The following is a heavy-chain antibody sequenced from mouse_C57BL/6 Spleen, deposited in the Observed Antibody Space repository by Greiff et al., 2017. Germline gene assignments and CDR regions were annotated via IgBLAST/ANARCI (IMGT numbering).Heavy chain of an antibody. D-gene: IGHD4-1*01. V-gene: IGHV1-66*01. Sequence: VQLQQSGPELVKPGASVKISCKASGYSFTSYYIHWVKQRPGQGLEWIGWIYPGSGNTKSNEKVKGQATLTADKSYSTAYMQLSSLTSEDSAVYYCARGGDLGRYFDDWGQGTTLTVSS. CDR2: IYPGSGNT. CDR3: ARGGDLGRYFDD. J-gene: IGHJ2*01. CDR1: GYSFTSYY.